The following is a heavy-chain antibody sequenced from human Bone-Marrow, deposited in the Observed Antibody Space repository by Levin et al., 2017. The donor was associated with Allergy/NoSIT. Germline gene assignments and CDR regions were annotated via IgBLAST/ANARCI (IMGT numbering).Heavy chain of an antibody. CDR1: GFTFSSYA. CDR3: ARARIAAVSPYFDL. CDR2: IRSTGDKT. V-gene: IGHV3-23*01. D-gene: IGHD6-13*01. Sequence: GGSLRLSCAASGFTFSSYAISWVRQAPGKGLQWVSIIRSTGDKTYYVDSVKGRFTISRDNSNNIVYLEMNSLRAEDSALYYCARARIAAVSPYFDLWGQGTLVTVSS. J-gene: IGHJ4*02.